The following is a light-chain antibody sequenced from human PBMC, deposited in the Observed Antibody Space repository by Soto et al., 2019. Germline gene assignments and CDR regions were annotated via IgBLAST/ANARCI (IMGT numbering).Light chain of an antibody. CDR1: QIVSNY. CDR2: DAS. J-gene: IGKJ1*01. CDR3: QQRSNWPPTWT. Sequence: EIILTQSPATLSLFPGERATLSCSASQIVSNYLAWYQQKPGQAPRLLIYDASNRATGIPARFSGSGSGTDFTLTITSLEPQDLAVYYCQQRSNWPPTWTFGQGTKVEIK. V-gene: IGKV3-11*01.